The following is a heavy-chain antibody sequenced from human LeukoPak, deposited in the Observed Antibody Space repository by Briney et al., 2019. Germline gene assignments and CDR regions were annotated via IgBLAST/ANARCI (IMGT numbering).Heavy chain of an antibody. CDR1: GFTFSSYA. D-gene: IGHD3-22*01. CDR3: AEYYFYDSSGYQQYYFDY. J-gene: IGHJ4*02. CDR2: FSGTSTN. Sequence: QPGGSLRLSCAASGFTFSSYAMSWVRQAPGKGLEWVSTFSGTSTNSYADAVKGRFTISRGNSKDTLYLQMNSLRAEDTAVYYCAEYYFYDSSGYQQYYFDYWGQGTLVTVSS. V-gene: IGHV3-23*01.